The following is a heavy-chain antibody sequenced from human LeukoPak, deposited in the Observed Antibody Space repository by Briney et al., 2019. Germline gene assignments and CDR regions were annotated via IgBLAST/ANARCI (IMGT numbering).Heavy chain of an antibody. CDR3: VREVESA. Sequence: GSLRLSCEASGFSSGFTFSHYDMNWVRQAPGKGLEWFASISSTSLYINYADSVKVRFTISRDSSKSSLYLQMNSLRGEDTGVYYCVREVESAWGQRTLVTVSS. J-gene: IGHJ5*02. CDR1: GFSSGFTFSHYD. V-gene: IGHV3-21*01. CDR2: ISSTSLYI.